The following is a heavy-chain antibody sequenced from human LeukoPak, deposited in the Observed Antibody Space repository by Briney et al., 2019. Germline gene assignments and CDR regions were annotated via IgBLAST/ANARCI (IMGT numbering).Heavy chain of an antibody. CDR3: ARADYDILTGYYSLFDY. J-gene: IGHJ4*02. D-gene: IGHD3-9*01. CDR2: IYYSGST. CDR1: GGSISSSSYY. Sequence: SETLSLTCTVSGGSISSSSYYWGWIRQPPGKGLEWIGSIYYSGSTYYNPSLKSRVTISVDTSKNQFSLKLSSVTAADTAVYYCARADYDILTGYYSLFDYWGQGTPVTVSS. V-gene: IGHV4-39*07.